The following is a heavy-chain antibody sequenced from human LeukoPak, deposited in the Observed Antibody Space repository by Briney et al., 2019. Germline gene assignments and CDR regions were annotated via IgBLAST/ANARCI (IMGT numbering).Heavy chain of an antibody. CDR2: IKQDGSEK. Sequence: GGSLRLSCAASGLTFSSYWMSWVRQAPGKGRGRVANIKQDGSEKYYVDSVKGRFTISRDNAKNSLYLQMNSLRAEDTAVYYCARDISDQYGDYFDYWGQGTLVTVSS. V-gene: IGHV3-7*01. D-gene: IGHD2-2*01. CDR1: GLTFSSYW. CDR3: ARDISDQYGDYFDY. J-gene: IGHJ4*02.